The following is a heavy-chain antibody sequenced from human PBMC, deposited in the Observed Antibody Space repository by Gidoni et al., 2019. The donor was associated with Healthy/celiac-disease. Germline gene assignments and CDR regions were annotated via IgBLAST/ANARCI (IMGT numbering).Heavy chain of an antibody. CDR3: ARGGIDYDFWSGYLTY. CDR2: ISYDGSNK. D-gene: IGHD3-3*01. J-gene: IGHJ4*02. Sequence: QVQLVESGGGVVQPGRSLRLSCAASGFTFSSYAMHWVRQAPGKGLEWVAVISYDGSNKYYADSVKGRFTISRDNSKNTLYLQMNSLRAEDTAVYYCARGGIDYDFWSGYLTYWGQGTLVTVSS. CDR1: GFTFSSYA. V-gene: IGHV3-30-3*01.